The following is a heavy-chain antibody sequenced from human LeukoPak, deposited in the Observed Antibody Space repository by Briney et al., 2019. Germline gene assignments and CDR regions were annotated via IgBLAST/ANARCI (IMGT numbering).Heavy chain of an antibody. D-gene: IGHD6-19*01. CDR1: GFTFSNYA. CDR3: ARLYSSGWYPDY. J-gene: IGHJ4*02. V-gene: IGHV3-33*08. CDR2: IWYDGSNK. Sequence: PGGSLRLSCAASGFTFSNYAMSWVRQAPGKGLEWVAVIWYDGSNKYYADSVKGRFIVSRDNSKNTLYLQMNSLRAEDTAVYYCARLYSSGWYPDYWGQGTLVTVSS.